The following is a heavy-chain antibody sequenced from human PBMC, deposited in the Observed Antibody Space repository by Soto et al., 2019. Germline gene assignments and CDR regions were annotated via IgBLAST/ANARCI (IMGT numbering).Heavy chain of an antibody. Sequence: SLRLSCAASGFTFSSYGMHWVRQAPGKGLEWVAVISYDGSNKYYADSVKGRFTISRDNSKNTLYLQMNSLRAEDTAVYYCAKIPVGATTDYYGMDVWGQGTTVTVSS. CDR2: ISYDGSNK. CDR3: AKIPVGATTDYYGMDV. J-gene: IGHJ6*02. CDR1: GFTFSSYG. V-gene: IGHV3-30*18. D-gene: IGHD1-26*01.